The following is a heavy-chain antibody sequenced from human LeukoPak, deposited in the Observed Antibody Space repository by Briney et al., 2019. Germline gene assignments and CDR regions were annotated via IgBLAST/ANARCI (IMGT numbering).Heavy chain of an antibody. D-gene: IGHD3-9*01. Sequence: GGSLRLSCAASGFTFSSYAMHWVRQAPGKGLEWVAVVWYDGSKTYSADSVKGRITISRDNSKNTLYLQMNSLRAEDTAVYYCARVGDILTGYPYFDYWGQGTLVTVTS. V-gene: IGHV3-33*01. CDR1: GFTFSSYA. CDR3: ARVGDILTGYPYFDY. CDR2: VWYDGSKT. J-gene: IGHJ4*02.